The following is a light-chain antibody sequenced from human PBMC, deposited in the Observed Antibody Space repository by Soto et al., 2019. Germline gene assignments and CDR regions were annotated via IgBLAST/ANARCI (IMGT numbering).Light chain of an antibody. CDR1: SSDVGGYNY. Sequence: QSALTQSASVSGSPGQSITISCTGTSSDVGGYNYVSWYQQHPGKAPKLIIYDVSNWPSGVSTRFSGSKSGNTASLTISGLQAEDEADYSCSSYTSTTSWVFGGGTQLTVL. J-gene: IGLJ3*02. CDR3: SSYTSTTSWV. V-gene: IGLV2-14*01. CDR2: DVS.